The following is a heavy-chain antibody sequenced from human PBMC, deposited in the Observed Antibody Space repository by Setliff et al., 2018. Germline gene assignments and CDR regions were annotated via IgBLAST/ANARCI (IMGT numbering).Heavy chain of an antibody. Sequence: PGGSLRLSCAASCFTFSYAWMHWVRQAPGKGLEWVGRSKSKTAGGAIDYAAPVKGRFTISRDDSKNTLYLQMSSLKTEDTAMYYCTTDRAACSGSSCYSGFDVWGQGTMVTVSS. J-gene: IGHJ3*01. CDR1: CFTFSYAW. D-gene: IGHD2-2*02. CDR2: SKSKTAGGAI. CDR3: TTDRAACSGSSCYSGFDV. V-gene: IGHV3-15*07.